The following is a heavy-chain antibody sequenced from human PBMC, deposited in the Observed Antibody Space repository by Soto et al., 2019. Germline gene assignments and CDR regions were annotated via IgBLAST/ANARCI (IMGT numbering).Heavy chain of an antibody. CDR2: ISWNSNII. D-gene: IGHD2-15*01. CDR3: AKGGPDGFCSGGRCYFDY. Sequence: EVQLVESGGGLVQPGRSLRLSCAASGFTFDDYAMHWVRRVPGKGLDWVSSISWNSNIIGYADSVKGRFTISRDNAKNTLYLQMNGLRPEDTAMYYCAKGGPDGFCSGGRCYFDYWGQGTLVTVSS. V-gene: IGHV3-9*01. J-gene: IGHJ4*02. CDR1: GFTFDDYA.